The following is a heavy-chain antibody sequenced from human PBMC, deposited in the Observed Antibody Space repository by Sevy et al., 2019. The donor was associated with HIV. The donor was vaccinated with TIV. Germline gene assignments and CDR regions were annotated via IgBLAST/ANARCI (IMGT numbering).Heavy chain of an antibody. J-gene: IGHJ4*02. D-gene: IGHD3-22*01. CDR2: ISGNSGRI. CDR3: AKGRTYYYDSSGPPDG. V-gene: IGHV3-9*01. Sequence: GGSLRLSCAASGFTFEDYALHWVRQVPGKGLEWVSGISGNSGRIGYADSVKGRFTISRDNAKNSLYLQMNSLRAEDTAVYYCAKGRTYYYDSSGPPDGWGQGTLVTVSS. CDR1: GFTFEDYA.